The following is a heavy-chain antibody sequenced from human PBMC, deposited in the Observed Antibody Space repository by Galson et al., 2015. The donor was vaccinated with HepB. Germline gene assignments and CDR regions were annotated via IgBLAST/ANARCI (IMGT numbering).Heavy chain of an antibody. CDR1: GFTVSSNY. CDR3: AREDTSSGWCFLGY. Sequence: SLRLSCAASGFTVSSNYMSWVRQAPGKGLEWVSIIYSGGNTYYADSVKGRFTISRDNSKNTLYLQMNSLRAEDTAVYYCAREDTSSGWCFLGYWGQGTLVTVSS. D-gene: IGHD6-19*01. J-gene: IGHJ4*02. CDR2: IYSGGNT. V-gene: IGHV3-66*01.